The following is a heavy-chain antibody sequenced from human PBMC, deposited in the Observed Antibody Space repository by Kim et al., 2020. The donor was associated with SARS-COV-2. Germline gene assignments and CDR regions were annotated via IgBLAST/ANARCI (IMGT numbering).Heavy chain of an antibody. CDR2: TYYRSKWYN. CDR1: GDSVSSNSAA. Sequence: SQTLSLTCAISGDSVSSNSAAWNWIRQSPSRGLEWLGRTYYRSKWYNDYAVSVKSRITINPDTSKNQFSLQLNSVTPEDTAVYYCARGRPPPYGYYYYYMDVWGKGTTVTVSS. CDR3: ARGRPPPYGYYYYYMDV. D-gene: IGHD4-17*01. V-gene: IGHV6-1*01. J-gene: IGHJ6*03.